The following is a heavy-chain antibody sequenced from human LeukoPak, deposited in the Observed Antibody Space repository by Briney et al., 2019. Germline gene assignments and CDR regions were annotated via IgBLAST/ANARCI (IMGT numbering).Heavy chain of an antibody. CDR1: GGSVSSGSYY. J-gene: IGHJ3*02. Sequence: SETLSLTCTVSGGSVSSGSYYWSWIRQPPGKGLEWIGYIYYSGSTNYNPSLKSRVTISVDTSRNQFSLKLSSVTAADTAVYYCARDRYYYDSSGYYHRAFDIWGQGTMVTVSS. CDR3: ARDRYYYDSSGYYHRAFDI. D-gene: IGHD3-22*01. CDR2: IYYSGST. V-gene: IGHV4-61*01.